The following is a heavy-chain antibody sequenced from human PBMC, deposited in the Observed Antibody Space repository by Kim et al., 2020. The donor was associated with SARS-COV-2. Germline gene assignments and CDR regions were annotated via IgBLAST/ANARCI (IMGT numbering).Heavy chain of an antibody. D-gene: IGHD2-8*01. CDR1: GFSFTQYS. CDR3: AREYGAGKGFDY. V-gene: IGHV3-21*04. CDR2: ISSSSSSI. J-gene: IGHJ4*02. Sequence: GGSLRLSCAASGFSFTQYSMNWVRRAPGKGLEWLSYISSSSSSITYSDSVKGRFTISRDNAKGSVYLQMISLRVEDTAIYYCAREYGAGKGFDYLGRGT.